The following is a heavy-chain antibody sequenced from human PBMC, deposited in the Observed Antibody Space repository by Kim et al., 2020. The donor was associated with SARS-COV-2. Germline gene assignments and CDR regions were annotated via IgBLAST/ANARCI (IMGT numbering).Heavy chain of an antibody. Sequence: GGSLRLSCAASGFTFDDYAMHWVRQAPGKGLEWVSGISWNSGSIGYADSVKGRFTISRDNAKNSLHLQMNSLRAEDTALYFCAKDMVVKSIGVAGSWGQGTLVTVSS. D-gene: IGHD6-19*01. V-gene: IGHV3-9*01. CDR2: ISWNSGSI. J-gene: IGHJ5*02. CDR1: GFTFDDYA. CDR3: AKDMVVKSIGVAGS.